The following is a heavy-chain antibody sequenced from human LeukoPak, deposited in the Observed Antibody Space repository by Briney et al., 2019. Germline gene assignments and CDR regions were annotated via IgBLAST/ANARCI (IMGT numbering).Heavy chain of an antibody. CDR2: ISSSSSYT. J-gene: IGHJ4*02. CDR1: GFTFSDYY. CDR3: ARESAGWDYFDY. Sequence: GESLRLSCAASGFTFSDYYMSWIRQAPGKGLEWVSYISSSSSYTNYADSVKGRFTISRDNAKNSLYLQMNSLRAEDTAVYYCARESAGWDYFDYWGQGTLVTVSS. V-gene: IGHV3-11*05. D-gene: IGHD6-19*01.